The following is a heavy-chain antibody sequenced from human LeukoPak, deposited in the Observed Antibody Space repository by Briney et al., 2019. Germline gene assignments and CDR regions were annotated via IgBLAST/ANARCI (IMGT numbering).Heavy chain of an antibody. CDR1: GFTFSSYG. V-gene: IGHV3-21*01. D-gene: IGHD2-15*01. CDR3: ARDIGSGCSGGSCTRGAFDI. Sequence: GGSLRLSCAASGFTFSSYGMSWVRQAPGKGLEWVSSISSSSGYIYYADSVKGRFTISRDNAKNSLYLQMNSLRAEDTAVYYCARDIGSGCSGGSCTRGAFDIWGQGTMVTVSS. J-gene: IGHJ3*02. CDR2: ISSSSGYI.